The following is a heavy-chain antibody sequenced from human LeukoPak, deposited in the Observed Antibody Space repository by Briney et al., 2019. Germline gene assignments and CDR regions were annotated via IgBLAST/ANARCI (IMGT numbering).Heavy chain of an antibody. D-gene: IGHD5-24*01. CDR2: IYYSGST. CDR1: GGSISSGGYY. J-gene: IGHJ4*02. V-gene: IGHV4-31*03. Sequence: PSQTLSLTGTVSGGSISSGGYYWSWIRQHPGKGLEWIGYIYYSGSTYYNPSLKSRVTISVDTSKNQFSLKLSSVTAADTAVYYCARDVDGYNHFDYWGQGTLVTVSS. CDR3: ARDVDGYNHFDY.